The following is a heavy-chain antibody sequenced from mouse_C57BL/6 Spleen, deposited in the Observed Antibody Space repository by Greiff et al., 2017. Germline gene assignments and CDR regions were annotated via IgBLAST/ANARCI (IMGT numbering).Heavy chain of an antibody. V-gene: IGHV6-3*01. CDR1: GFTFSNYW. Sequence: EVMLVESGGGLVQPGGSMKLSCVASGFTFSNYWMNWVRQSPEKGLEWVAQIRLKSDNYATHYAESVKGRFTISRDDSKSSVYLQMNNLRAEDTGIYYCISSERYFDVWGTGTTVTVSS. D-gene: IGHD1-1*01. CDR3: ISSERYFDV. J-gene: IGHJ1*03. CDR2: IRLKSDNYAT.